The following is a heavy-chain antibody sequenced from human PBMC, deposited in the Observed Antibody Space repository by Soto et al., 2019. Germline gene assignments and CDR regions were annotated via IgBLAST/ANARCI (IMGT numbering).Heavy chain of an antibody. V-gene: IGHV1-69*01. D-gene: IGHD6-13*01. J-gene: IGHJ5*02. CDR1: GGTFSSYA. CDR2: VIPIFGTA. Sequence: QVQLVQSGAEVKKPGSSVKVSCKASGGTFSSYAISWVRQAPGQGLEWMGGVIPIFGTANYAQKFQGRVTITADESTSTAYMELGSLRSEDTAVYYWAIPGGGPAAGTVKGWFDPWGQGTLVTVSS. CDR3: AIPGGGPAAGTVKGWFDP.